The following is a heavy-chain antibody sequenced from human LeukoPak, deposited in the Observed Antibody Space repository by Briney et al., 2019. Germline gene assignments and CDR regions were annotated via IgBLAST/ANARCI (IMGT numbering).Heavy chain of an antibody. J-gene: IGHJ4*02. Sequence: SETLSLTCAVYDGSFSGYYWSWIRQPPGKGLEWIGEINHSGSTNYNPSLKSRVTISLDTSKSQFSLKVRYVTAPDTAVYYCARGLNDSWTGENYWGQGTLVTVSS. V-gene: IGHV4-34*01. CDR2: INHSGST. CDR3: ARGLNDSWTGENY. D-gene: IGHD3-3*01. CDR1: DGSFSGYY.